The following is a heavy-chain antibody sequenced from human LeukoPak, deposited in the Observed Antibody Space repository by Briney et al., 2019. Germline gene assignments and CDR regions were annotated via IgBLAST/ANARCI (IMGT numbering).Heavy chain of an antibody. CDR2: ISGSGGST. CDR3: AGPGGRFDY. Sequence: PGGSLRLXCAASGFTFSSYAMSWVRRAPGKGLGSVSAISGSGGSTYYAASVKGRFTISRDNSKNTLYLQMNSLRAEDTAVYYCAGPGGRFDYWGQGTLVTVSS. J-gene: IGHJ4*02. CDR1: GFTFSSYA. D-gene: IGHD1-26*01. V-gene: IGHV3-23*01.